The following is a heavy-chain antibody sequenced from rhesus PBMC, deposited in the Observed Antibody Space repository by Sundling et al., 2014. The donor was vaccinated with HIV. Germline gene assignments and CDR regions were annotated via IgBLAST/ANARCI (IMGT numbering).Heavy chain of an antibody. CDR1: GGSFSANY. J-gene: IGHJ4*01. CDR3: ARTDPWTGYYSFDF. D-gene: IGHD3-3*01. CDR2: IQGSGGST. V-gene: IGHV4-169*01. Sequence: QVQLQESGPGLVKPSDTLSLTCGVSGGSFSANYWGWIRQPPGKGLEWIGYIQGSGGSTNYNPSLKSRITLSVDTSKNQLSLKLSSVTAADTAVYYCARTDPWTGYYSFDFWGQGVLVTVSS.